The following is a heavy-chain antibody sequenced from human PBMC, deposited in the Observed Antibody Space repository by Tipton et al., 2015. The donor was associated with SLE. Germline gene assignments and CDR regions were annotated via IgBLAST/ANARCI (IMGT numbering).Heavy chain of an antibody. CDR1: GFTFNRYW. V-gene: IGHV3-43*02. Sequence: VQLVQSGGGLVQPGGSLRLSCAASGFTFNRYWMHWVRQAPGKGLMWVSHITWDGGITCYADSVKGRFTISRDNSKNSLYLQMNSLRTEDTALYYCAKGGYSLYWGQGTLVTVSS. CDR3: AKGGYSLY. D-gene: IGHD5-18*01. J-gene: IGHJ4*02. CDR2: ITWDGGIT.